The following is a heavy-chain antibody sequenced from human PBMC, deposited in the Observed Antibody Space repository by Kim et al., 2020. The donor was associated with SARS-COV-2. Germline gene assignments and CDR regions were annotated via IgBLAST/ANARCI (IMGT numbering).Heavy chain of an antibody. CDR2: FFRSGST. V-gene: IGHV4-59*13. D-gene: IGHD4-4*01. CDR3: ASWDYSDNAGLVH. J-gene: IGHJ4*02. CDR1: GAPISRYY. Sequence: SETLSLTCTVSGAPISRYYWVWVRQPPGKGLEWMATFFRSGSTSSNPSLKSRVTISADTSNHQFSLQLSSVTATDTAVYYCASWDYSDNAGLVHWGQGTLVTVSS.